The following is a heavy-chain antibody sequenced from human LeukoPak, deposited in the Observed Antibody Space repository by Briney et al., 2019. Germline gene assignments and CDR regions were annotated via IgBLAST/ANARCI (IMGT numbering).Heavy chain of an antibody. V-gene: IGHV4-38-2*01. CDR3: ARGVTMVRGAAYFDY. Sequence: SETLSLTCAVSSYSISSGYYWGWIRQPPGKGLEWIGRIYHSGSTYYNPSLKSRVTISVDTSKNQFSLKLSSVTAADTAVYYCARGVTMVRGAAYFDYWGQGTLVTVSS. J-gene: IGHJ4*02. CDR1: SYSISSGYY. D-gene: IGHD3-10*01. CDR2: IYHSGST.